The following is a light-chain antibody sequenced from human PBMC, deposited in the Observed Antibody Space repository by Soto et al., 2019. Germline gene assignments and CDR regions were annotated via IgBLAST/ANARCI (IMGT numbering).Light chain of an antibody. J-gene: IGKJ1*01. CDR1: QSVSSSS. CDR3: QQYDSSLMWT. Sequence: EIVLTQSPGTLSLSPGERATLSCRASQSVSSSSLAWYQQKPGQAPRLLIYDTSNRATGIPDRFSGSGSGTDFTLTISRLEPEDFAVYHCQQYDSSLMWTFGQGTKVEIK. CDR2: DTS. V-gene: IGKV3-20*01.